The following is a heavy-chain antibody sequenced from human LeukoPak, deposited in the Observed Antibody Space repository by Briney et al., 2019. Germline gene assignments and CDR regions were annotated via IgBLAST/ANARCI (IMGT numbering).Heavy chain of an antibody. CDR1: GGSISSYY. Sequence: SETLSLTCTVSGGSISSYYWSWLRQPPGKGLEWIGYIYYSGSTNYNPSLKSRVTISVDTSKNQFSLKLSSVTAADTAVYYCARDNYGDYDYWGQGTLVTVSS. V-gene: IGHV4-59*01. J-gene: IGHJ4*02. CDR3: ARDNYGDYDY. D-gene: IGHD4-17*01. CDR2: IYYSGST.